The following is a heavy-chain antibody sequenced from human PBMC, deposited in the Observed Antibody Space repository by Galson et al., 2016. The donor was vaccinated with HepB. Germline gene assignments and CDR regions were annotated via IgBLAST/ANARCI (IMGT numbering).Heavy chain of an antibody. CDR1: GFTFSRYG. D-gene: IGHD2-21*02. CDR3: AKLDCGRDCPRHD. CDR2: ISYDGGDK. Sequence: SLRLSCAASGFTFSRYGMHWVRQAPGKGLEWVAVISYDGGDKHYADSVKGRFTVSRDNSKNTLFLQMNSLRVEDTAVYYCAKLDCGRDCPRHDWGQGTLVTVPS. V-gene: IGHV3-30*19. J-gene: IGHJ4*02.